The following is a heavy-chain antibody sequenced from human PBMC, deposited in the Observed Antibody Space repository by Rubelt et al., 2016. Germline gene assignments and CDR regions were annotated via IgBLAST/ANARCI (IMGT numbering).Heavy chain of an antibody. J-gene: IGHJ5*02. Sequence: YADSVKGRFTISRDNAKNTLYLQMNSLRAEDTAVYYCARERVAAAGGWFDPWGQGTLVTVSS. V-gene: IGHV3-74*01. CDR3: ARERVAAAGGWFDP. D-gene: IGHD6-13*01.